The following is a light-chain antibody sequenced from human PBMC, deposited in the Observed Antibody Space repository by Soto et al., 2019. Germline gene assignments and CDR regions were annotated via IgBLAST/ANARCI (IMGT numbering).Light chain of an antibody. CDR2: DAT. Sequence: DIQMTQSPSTLSASVGDRVTITCRASQSISRWLAWYQQKPGQAPKVLIWDATTLHRGVPSRFSGSGSWTEFTLTISSLQPDDFATYYCQQYNDYSTWTFGQGTKVDIK. CDR1: QSISRW. J-gene: IGKJ1*01. V-gene: IGKV1-5*01. CDR3: QQYNDYSTWT.